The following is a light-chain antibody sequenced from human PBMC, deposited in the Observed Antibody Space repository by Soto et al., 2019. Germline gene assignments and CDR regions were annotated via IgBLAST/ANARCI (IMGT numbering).Light chain of an antibody. CDR1: ETISKS. V-gene: IGKV3-11*01. J-gene: IGKJ3*01. CDR3: QQRINWPFT. Sequence: EIVLTQSPATLSLSPGERATLSCRASETISKSLAWYQQRRGQPPRLLMYDVSSRASDLPARFSGSGSGTDFTLTISSLEPEDFAIYYCQQRINWPFTCGPGTKVDF. CDR2: DVS.